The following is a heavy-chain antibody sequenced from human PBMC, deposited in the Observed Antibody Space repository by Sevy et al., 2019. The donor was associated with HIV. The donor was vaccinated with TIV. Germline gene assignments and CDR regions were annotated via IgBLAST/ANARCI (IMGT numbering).Heavy chain of an antibody. D-gene: IGHD3-9*01. J-gene: IGHJ5*02. CDR3: ARVNGITISTNWFDP. CDR2: INPNSGGT. CDR1: GYTFTGYY. V-gene: IGHV1-2*02. Sequence: ASVKVSCKASGYTFTGYYMHWVRQAPGQGLEWMGWINPNSGGTNYAQKFQGRVTMTRDTSISTAYMELSRLRSDDTAVYYCARVNGITISTNWFDPWGQGTLVTVSS.